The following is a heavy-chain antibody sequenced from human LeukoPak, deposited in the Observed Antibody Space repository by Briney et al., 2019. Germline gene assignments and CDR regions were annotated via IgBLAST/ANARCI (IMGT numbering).Heavy chain of an antibody. CDR2: INPNSGGT. D-gene: IGHD2-15*01. J-gene: IGHJ4*02. CDR1: GYTFTGYY. CDR3: GRDDPYGGGGLFDY. Sequence: ASVKVSCKASGYTFTGYYMHWVRQAPGQGLEWMGWINPNSGGTNYAQKFQGRVSMTRDTSISTAYMELSRLRSDDTAVYYCGRDDPYGGGGLFDYWGRGTLVTVPS. V-gene: IGHV1-2*02.